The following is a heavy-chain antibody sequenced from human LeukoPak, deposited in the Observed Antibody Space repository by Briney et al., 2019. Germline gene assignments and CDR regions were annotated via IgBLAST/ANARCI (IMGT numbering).Heavy chain of an antibody. Sequence: PGGSLRLSCAASGFTFSDYYMSWIRQAPGKGLEWVSYISSSGSTIYYADSVKGRFTISRDNAKNSLYLQMNSLRAEDPAVYYCARSLLGEPIPWDYWGQGTLVTVSS. CDR2: ISSSGSTI. D-gene: IGHD1-26*01. V-gene: IGHV3-11*01. CDR3: ARSLLGEPIPWDY. J-gene: IGHJ4*02. CDR1: GFTFSDYY.